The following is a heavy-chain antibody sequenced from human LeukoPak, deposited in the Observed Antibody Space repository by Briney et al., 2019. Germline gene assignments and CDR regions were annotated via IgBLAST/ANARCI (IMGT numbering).Heavy chain of an antibody. Sequence: SETLSLTCTVSGGSISSGSYYWSWIRQPAGKGLEWIGRIYTSGSTNYNPSLKSRVTISVDTSKNQFSPKLSSVTAADTAVYYCAGDVSTDNWFDPWGQGILVTVSS. D-gene: IGHD2/OR15-2a*01. CDR1: GGSISSGSYY. CDR3: AGDVSTDNWFDP. CDR2: IYTSGST. V-gene: IGHV4-61*02. J-gene: IGHJ5*02.